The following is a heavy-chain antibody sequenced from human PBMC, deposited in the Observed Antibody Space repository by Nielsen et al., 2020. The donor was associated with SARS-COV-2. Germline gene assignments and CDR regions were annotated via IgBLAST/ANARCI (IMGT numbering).Heavy chain of an antibody. CDR1: GGSFSGYY. J-gene: IGHJ4*02. D-gene: IGHD1-14*01. V-gene: IGHV4-34*01. CDR2: INHSGST. Sequence: SETLSLTCAVYGGSFSGYYWSWIRQPPGKGLEWIGEINHSGSTNYNPSLKSRVTISVDTSKNQFSLKLSSVTAADTAVYYCARDSGVTGGDFDYWGQGTLVTVSS. CDR3: ARDSGVTGGDFDY.